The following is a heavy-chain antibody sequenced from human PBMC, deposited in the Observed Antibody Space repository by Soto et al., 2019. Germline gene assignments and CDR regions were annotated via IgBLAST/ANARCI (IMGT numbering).Heavy chain of an antibody. CDR3: ARRRDYDSSGYWDLDI. Sequence: QVQLVQSGAEVKKPGSSVKVSCKTSGGTFSSYAISWVRQAPGQGLEWMGGIIPIFGTANYAQKFQGRVTITADESTSSAYMELSSLRSEDTAVYYCARRRDYDSSGYWDLDIWGQGTMVTVSS. CDR1: GGTFSSYA. D-gene: IGHD3-22*01. J-gene: IGHJ3*02. V-gene: IGHV1-69*01. CDR2: IIPIFGTA.